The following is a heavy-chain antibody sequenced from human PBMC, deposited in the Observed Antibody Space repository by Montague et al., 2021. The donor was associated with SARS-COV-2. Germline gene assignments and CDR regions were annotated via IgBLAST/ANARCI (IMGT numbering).Heavy chain of an antibody. D-gene: IGHD3-3*01. CDR2: ICYTGSA. Sequence: SETLSLTCDVSGGSLNNYYWSWIRRPPGKGLEWIGHICYTGSAYYNPSLKSRVSLSVDTSKNHFSLRLSSVTAADTALYYCARFDTRAYYDFWSEYHEGMDVWGQGTTVIVSS. J-gene: IGHJ6*02. V-gene: IGHV4-59*01. CDR1: GGSLNNYY. CDR3: ARFDTRAYYDFWSEYHEGMDV.